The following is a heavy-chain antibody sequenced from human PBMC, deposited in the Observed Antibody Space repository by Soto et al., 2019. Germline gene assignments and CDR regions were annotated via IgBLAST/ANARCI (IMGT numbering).Heavy chain of an antibody. J-gene: IGHJ4*02. CDR2: ISSSSSYI. D-gene: IGHD1-26*01. Sequence: EVQLVESGGGLVKPGGSLRLSCAASGFTFSSYSMNWVRQAPGKGLEWVSSISSSSSYIYYADSVKGRFTISRDNAKNSLYLQMNSLRAEDTAVYYCARAEDIVGDDWGSIADFDYWGQGTLVTVSS. CDR3: ARAEDIVGDDWGSIADFDY. CDR1: GFTFSSYS. V-gene: IGHV3-21*01.